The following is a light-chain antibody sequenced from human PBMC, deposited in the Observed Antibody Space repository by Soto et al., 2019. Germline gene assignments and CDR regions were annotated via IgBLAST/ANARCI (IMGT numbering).Light chain of an antibody. CDR3: SSYTSSSTS. J-gene: IGLJ1*01. V-gene: IGLV2-14*01. CDR2: DVS. CDR1: SIDVGGYNY. Sequence: QSALTQPASVSGSPGQSITISCTGTSIDVGGYNYVSWYQQHPGKAPKLMIYDVSNRPSGVSNRFSGSKSGNTASLTISGLQAEDEADYYCSSYTSSSTSFGTGTKVTVL.